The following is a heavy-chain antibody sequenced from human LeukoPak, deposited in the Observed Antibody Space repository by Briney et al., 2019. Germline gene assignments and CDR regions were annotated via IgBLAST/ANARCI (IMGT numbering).Heavy chain of an antibody. Sequence: GGSLRLSCAASGFTFDDYGMSWVRQGPGKGLEWVSGINWNGGNTGYADSVKGRFTIFRDNAKNSLYLEMDSLRVEDTALYYCARASDGNWFDPWGQGTLVTVSS. CDR2: INWNGGNT. D-gene: IGHD1-26*01. CDR3: ARASDGNWFDP. J-gene: IGHJ5*02. CDR1: GFTFDDYG. V-gene: IGHV3-20*04.